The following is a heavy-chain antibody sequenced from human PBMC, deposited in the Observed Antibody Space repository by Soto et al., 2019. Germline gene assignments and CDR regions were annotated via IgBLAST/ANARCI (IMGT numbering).Heavy chain of an antibody. V-gene: IGHV4-39*01. CDR3: ARHYSSGSRNWFDP. J-gene: IGHJ5*02. Sequence: SETLSLTCSVSGGSINSSSYFWGWVRQPTGKGLEWIGSIYYTGSTYSHPSLRSRVTISVDTSKNQFSLKLSSVTAADTAVFYCARHYSSGSRNWFDPWGQGTLVTVSS. CDR1: GGSINSSSYF. D-gene: IGHD6-19*01. CDR2: IYYTGST.